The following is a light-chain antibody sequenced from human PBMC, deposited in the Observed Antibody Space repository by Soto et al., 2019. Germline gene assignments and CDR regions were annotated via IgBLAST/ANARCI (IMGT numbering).Light chain of an antibody. V-gene: IGKV1-39*01. CDR2: AAS. CDR1: QSISNF. J-gene: IGKJ2*01. CDR3: QQSCQVCRIYT. Sequence: DIQMTQSPSSLSASVGDRVTITCRASQSISNFLNWYQHRPGKAPKLLIYAASNLQSGVPSRFSGSGSGTHFTLTIDSLQPEDFATYYCQQSCQVCRIYTVGQGTKLELK.